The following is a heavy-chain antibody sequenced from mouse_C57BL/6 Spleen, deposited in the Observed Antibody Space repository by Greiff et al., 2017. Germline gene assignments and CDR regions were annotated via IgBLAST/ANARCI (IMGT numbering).Heavy chain of an antibody. Sequence: VQLQASGPGLVKPSQSLSLTCSVTGYSITSGYYWNWIRHFPGNKLELMGYISYDGSNNYNPSLKNRISITRDPSKNQFFLKLNSVTTEDTATYYCARRWDWFAYWGQGTLVTVSA. V-gene: IGHV3-6*01. D-gene: IGHD1-1*02. J-gene: IGHJ3*01. CDR3: ARRWDWFAY. CDR2: ISYDGSN. CDR1: GYSITSGYY.